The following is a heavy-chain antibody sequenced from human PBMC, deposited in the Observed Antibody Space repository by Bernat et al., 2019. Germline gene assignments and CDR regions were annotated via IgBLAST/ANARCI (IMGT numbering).Heavy chain of an antibody. CDR2: IRYDGSNK. CDR3: AKERLRRDGMDV. D-gene: IGHD4-17*01. V-gene: IGHV3-30*02. Sequence: QVQLVESGGGVVQPGGSLRLSCAASGFTFSSYGMHWVHQAPGKGLEWVAFIRYDGSNKYYADSVKGRFTISRDNSKNTLYLQMNSLRAEDTAVYYCAKERLRRDGMDVWGQGTTVTVSS. J-gene: IGHJ6*02. CDR1: GFTFSSYG.